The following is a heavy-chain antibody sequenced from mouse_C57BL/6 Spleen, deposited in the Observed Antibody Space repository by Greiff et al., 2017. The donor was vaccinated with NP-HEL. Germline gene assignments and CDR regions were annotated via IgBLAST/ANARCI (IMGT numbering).Heavy chain of an antibody. CDR3: ARDRATDYYAMDY. J-gene: IGHJ4*01. V-gene: IGHV5-16*01. CDR2: INYDGSST. D-gene: IGHD1-1*01. Sequence: EVKLMESEGGLVQPGSSMKLSCTASGFTFSDYYMAWVRQVPEKGLEWVANINYDGSSTYYLDSLKSRFIISRDNAKNILYLQMSSLKSEDTATYYCARDRATDYYAMDYWGQGTSVTVSS. CDR1: GFTFSDYY.